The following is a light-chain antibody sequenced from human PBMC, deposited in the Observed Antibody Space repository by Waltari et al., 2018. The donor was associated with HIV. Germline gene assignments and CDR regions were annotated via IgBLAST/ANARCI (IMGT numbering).Light chain of an antibody. CDR3: STWDNSLSGWV. J-gene: IGLJ3*02. CDR1: SNNIGIYT. CDR2: GNS. Sequence: GQTVTLSCSGNSNNIGIYTVAWYQQISHGTPKTVMFGNSPPSGIPARFPASQSGTSASLTISGLQPEDEAHYYCSTWDNSLSGWVLGGGTTLTVL. V-gene: IGLV1-44*01.